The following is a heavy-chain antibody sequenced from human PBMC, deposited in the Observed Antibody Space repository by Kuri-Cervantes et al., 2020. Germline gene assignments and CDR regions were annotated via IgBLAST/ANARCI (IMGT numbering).Heavy chain of an antibody. CDR2: ISYDGSNK. D-gene: IGHD6-13*01. V-gene: IGHV3-30*03. J-gene: IGHJ4*02. CDR3: ARESIAAAGIG. Sequence: LKISCAASGFTFSSYGMHWVRQAPGKGLEWVAVISYDGSNKYYADSVKGRFTISRDNSKNTLYLQMNSLRAEDTAVYYCARESIAAAGIGWGQGTLVTVSS. CDR1: GFTFSSYG.